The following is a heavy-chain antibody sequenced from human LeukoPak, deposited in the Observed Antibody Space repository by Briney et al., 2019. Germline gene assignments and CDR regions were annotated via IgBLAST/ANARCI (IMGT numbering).Heavy chain of an antibody. CDR1: GFTVSTKY. V-gene: IGHV3-66*01. D-gene: IGHD4-23*01. Sequence: GGSLRLSCAASGFTVSTKYMNWLRQAPGKGLEWVSVIYSGGGTYYADSVKDRFSISRDNSKNTVYLQMNSLRAEDTAVYYCARDGYGGTSLYFDYWGQGTLVTVSS. CDR2: IYSGGGT. J-gene: IGHJ4*02. CDR3: ARDGYGGTSLYFDY.